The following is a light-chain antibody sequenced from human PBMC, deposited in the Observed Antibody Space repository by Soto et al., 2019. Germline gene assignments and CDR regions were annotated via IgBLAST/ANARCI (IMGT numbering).Light chain of an antibody. J-gene: IGKJ4*01. Sequence: EIVLTQSPVTLSASPGERATLSCRASQSVRNTYLAWYQQTPGQAPRLLISGSSTRAAGVPARFGGSGSGTEFTLTISSLQSEDFAVYYCQQYHDWPLTFGGGTKVEIK. V-gene: IGKV3-15*01. CDR3: QQYHDWPLT. CDR1: QSVRNT. CDR2: GSS.